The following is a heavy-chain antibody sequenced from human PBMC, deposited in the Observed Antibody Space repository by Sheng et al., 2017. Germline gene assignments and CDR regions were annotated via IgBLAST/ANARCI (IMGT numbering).Heavy chain of an antibody. CDR3: ARGKLRTIFGVHNYYYGMDV. D-gene: IGHD3-3*01. CDR1: GFTFSSYW. Sequence: EVQLVESGGGLVQPGGSLRLSCAASGFTFSSYWMHWVRQAPGKGLVWVSRINSDGSSTSYADSVKGRFTISRDNAKNTLYLQMNSLRAEDTAVYYCARGKLRTIFGVHNYYYGMDVWGQGTTVTVSS. J-gene: IGHJ6*02. V-gene: IGHV3-74*01. CDR2: INSDGSST.